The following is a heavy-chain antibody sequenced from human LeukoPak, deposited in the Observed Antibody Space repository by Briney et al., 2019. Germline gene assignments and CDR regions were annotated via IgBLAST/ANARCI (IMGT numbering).Heavy chain of an antibody. CDR1: GFTVSSNY. D-gene: IGHD2-15*01. V-gene: IGHV3-66*01. CDR3: VRGHPSGYCSGVTCREDAFDV. CDR2: IYSGGST. Sequence: GGSLRLSCAASGFTVSSNYMSWVRQAPGKGLEWVSVIYSGGSTYYADSVKGRFTISRDNSKNTLYLQMNSLRAGDTAVYYCVRGHPSGYCSGVTCREDAFDVWGQGTMVTVSS. J-gene: IGHJ3*01.